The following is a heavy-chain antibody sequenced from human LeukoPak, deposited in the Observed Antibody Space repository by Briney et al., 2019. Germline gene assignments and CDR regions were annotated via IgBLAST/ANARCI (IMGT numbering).Heavy chain of an antibody. CDR1: GGSIRSEDHY. Sequence: PSETLSLTCTVSGGSIRSEDHYWGWVRRPPGKGLEYIGYISHSGSTYYKPSLKSRLTVSMDTAKSQFSLRLTSVTTADTAVYYCVREGISLWFGESPVSNGFDSWGQGSLVTVSS. CDR3: VREGISLWFGESPVSNGFDS. D-gene: IGHD3-10*01. CDR2: ISHSGST. J-gene: IGHJ5*01. V-gene: IGHV4-30-4*01.